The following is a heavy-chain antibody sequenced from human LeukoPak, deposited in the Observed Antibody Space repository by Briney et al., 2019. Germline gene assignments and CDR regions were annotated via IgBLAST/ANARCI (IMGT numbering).Heavy chain of an antibody. CDR1: GFTFSSYG. J-gene: IGHJ6*02. D-gene: IGHD3-3*01. Sequence: GGSLRLSCAASGFTFSSYGMHWVRQAPGKGLEWVAVIWYDGSNKYYADSVKGRFTISRDNSKNTLYLQMNSLRAEDTAVYYCAIQQIGSGYYTYYYYYYGMDVWGQGTTVTVSS. CDR3: AIQQIGSGYYTYYYYYYGMDV. CDR2: IWYDGSNK. V-gene: IGHV3-33*01.